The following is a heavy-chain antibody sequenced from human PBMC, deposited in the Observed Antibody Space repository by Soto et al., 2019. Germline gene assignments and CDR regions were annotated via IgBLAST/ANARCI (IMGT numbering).Heavy chain of an antibody. Sequence: SGPTLVNPTETLTLTCTVSGFSLSNARMGVSWIRQPPGKALEWLAHIFSNDEKSYSTSLKSRLTISKDTSKSQVVLTMTNIDPVDTATYYCARILTIPGPYYYGMDVWGQGTTVTVSS. CDR1: GFSLSNARMG. CDR3: ARILTIPGPYYYGMDV. J-gene: IGHJ6*02. V-gene: IGHV2-26*01. D-gene: IGHD3-3*01. CDR2: IFSNDEK.